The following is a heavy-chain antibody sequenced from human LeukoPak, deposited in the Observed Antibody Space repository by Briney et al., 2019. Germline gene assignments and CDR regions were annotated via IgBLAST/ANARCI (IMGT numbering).Heavy chain of an antibody. Sequence: GGSLRLSCAASGFSFNNYAMTWVRQAPGKGLEWVSSISGSGTNTYYADSVKGRFTISRDTSNNSLFLQMNSLRADDTAVYYCAKSPGSSGWFFDSWGQGTLVTVSS. J-gene: IGHJ4*02. CDR3: AKSPGSSGWFFDS. V-gene: IGHV3-23*01. CDR1: GFSFNNYA. D-gene: IGHD6-19*01. CDR2: ISGSGTNT.